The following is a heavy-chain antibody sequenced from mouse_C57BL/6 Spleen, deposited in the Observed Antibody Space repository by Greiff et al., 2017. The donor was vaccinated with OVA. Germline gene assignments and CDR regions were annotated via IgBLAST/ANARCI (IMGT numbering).Heavy chain of an antibody. D-gene: IGHD1-1*01. Sequence: EVQLVESGPELVKPGASVKISCKASGYSFTGYYMNWVKQSPEKSLEWIGEINPSTGGTTYNQKFKAKATLTVDKSSSTAYMQLKSLTSEDSAVYYCARNGSSYFDYWGQGTTLTVSS. CDR1: GYSFTGYY. CDR3: ARNGSSYFDY. CDR2: INPSTGGT. J-gene: IGHJ2*01. V-gene: IGHV1-42*01.